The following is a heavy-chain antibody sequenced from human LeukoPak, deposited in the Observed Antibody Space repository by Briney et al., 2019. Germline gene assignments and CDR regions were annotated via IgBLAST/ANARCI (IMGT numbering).Heavy chain of an antibody. V-gene: IGHV4-34*01. D-gene: IGHD1-1*01. CDR1: GGSFSGYY. J-gene: IGHJ4*02. CDR2: INHSGST. CDR3: ARGPNYRAGRADY. Sequence: SGTLSLTCAVYGGSFSGYYWSWIRQPPGKGLEWIGEINHSGSTNYNPSLKSRVTISVDTSKNQFSLKLSSVTAADTAVYYCARGPNYRAGRADYWGQGTLVTVSS.